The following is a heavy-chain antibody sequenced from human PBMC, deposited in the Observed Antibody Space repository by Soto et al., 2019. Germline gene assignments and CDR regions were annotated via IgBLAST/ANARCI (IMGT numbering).Heavy chain of an antibody. Sequence: GESLKISCKGSGYRFTSYWISWVRQMPGKGLEWMGRIDPSNSYTHYSPSFHGHVTTSADNSISTAYLQWSNLRASDTAIYYCAFLDTSLDFDFWGQGTLVTVSS. CDR3: AFLDTSLDFDF. CDR1: GYRFTSYW. CDR2: IDPSNSYT. J-gene: IGHJ4*02. V-gene: IGHV5-10-1*01. D-gene: IGHD3-3*02.